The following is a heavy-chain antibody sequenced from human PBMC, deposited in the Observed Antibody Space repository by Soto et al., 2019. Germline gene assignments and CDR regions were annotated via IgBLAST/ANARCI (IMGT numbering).Heavy chain of an antibody. CDR2: INSDGSTT. J-gene: IGHJ4*02. V-gene: IGHV3-74*01. CDR3: ARVGIGVYHFDY. Sequence: PGGSVRLSCAASGFSFSSYWMHWVRQAPGKGLVWVSRINSDGSTTSYADSVKGRFTISRDNAKNTLYLQMNSLRAEDTAVYYCARVGIGVYHFDYWGQGTLGTVSS. D-gene: IGHD3-16*01. CDR1: GFSFSSYW.